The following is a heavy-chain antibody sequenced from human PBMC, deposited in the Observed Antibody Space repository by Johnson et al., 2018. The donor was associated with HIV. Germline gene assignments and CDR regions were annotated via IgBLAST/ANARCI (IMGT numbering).Heavy chain of an antibody. D-gene: IGHD2-21*01. J-gene: IGHJ3*02. CDR3: ALSYSLDAFDI. Sequence: VQLVESGGGVVQPGGSLRLSCAASGFTFSSYDMHWVRQATGKGLEWVSAIDTAGDTYYPGAVKGRFTISRENAKNSLYLQMNSLKTEDTAVNYCALSYSLDAFDIWGQGTMVTVSS. CDR1: GFTFSSYD. V-gene: IGHV3-13*01. CDR2: IDTAGDT.